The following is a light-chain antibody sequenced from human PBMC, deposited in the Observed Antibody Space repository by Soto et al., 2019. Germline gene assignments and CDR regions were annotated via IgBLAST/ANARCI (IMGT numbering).Light chain of an antibody. V-gene: IGKV3-15*01. CDR3: QQYHNWPRT. Sequence: EVVLTQSPATLSVSPGESATLSCRASQSVSSSYLGWYQQKPGQAPGLLIYGASTRATGIPARFSGSGSGTEFTLTISSLQSEDFAVYYCQQYHNWPRTFGQGTKVDNK. J-gene: IGKJ1*01. CDR2: GAS. CDR1: QSVSSSY.